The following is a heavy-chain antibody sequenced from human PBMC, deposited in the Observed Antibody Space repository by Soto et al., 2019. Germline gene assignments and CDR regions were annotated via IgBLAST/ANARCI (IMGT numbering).Heavy chain of an antibody. CDR2: ISYDGSNK. CDR1: GFTFSSYG. J-gene: IGHJ5*02. CDR3: ARGGEYYDTNPYPNLVPDL. V-gene: IGHV3-30*03. D-gene: IGHD3-22*01. Sequence: PGGSLRLSCAASGFTFSSYGMHWVRQAPGKGLEWVAVISYDGSNKYYADSVKGRFAISRDNAKNTLSLQLSSLRSEDTAVYYCARGGEYYDTNPYPNLVPDLWGQGTQVTVSS.